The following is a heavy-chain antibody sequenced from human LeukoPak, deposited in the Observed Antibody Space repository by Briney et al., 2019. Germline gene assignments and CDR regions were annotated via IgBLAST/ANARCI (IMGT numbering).Heavy chain of an antibody. D-gene: IGHD5-12*01. J-gene: IGHJ4*02. CDR1: GYTFTGYY. V-gene: IGHV1-46*01. CDR2: INPSGGST. Sequence: ASVKVSCKASGYTFTGYYMHWVRQAPGQGLEWMGIINPSGGSTSYAQKFQGRVTMTRDMSTSTVYMELSSLRSEDTAVYYCARALPEYSGYDPGYFDYWGQGTLVTVSS. CDR3: ARALPEYSGYDPGYFDY.